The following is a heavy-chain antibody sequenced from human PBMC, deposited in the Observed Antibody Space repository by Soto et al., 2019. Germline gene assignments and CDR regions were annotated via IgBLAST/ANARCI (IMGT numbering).Heavy chain of an antibody. CDR2: ISTYNGNT. CDR3: ARRLASYYYGMDV. Sequence: ASVKVSCKASGYTFTSYGISWVRQAPGQGLEWMGWISTYNGNTNYAQKLQGRVTMTTDTSTNTAYMDLRSLTSDDTAVYFCARRLASYYYGMDVWGQGTTVTVSS. V-gene: IGHV1-18*04. CDR1: GYTFTSYG. D-gene: IGHD3-16*01. J-gene: IGHJ6*02.